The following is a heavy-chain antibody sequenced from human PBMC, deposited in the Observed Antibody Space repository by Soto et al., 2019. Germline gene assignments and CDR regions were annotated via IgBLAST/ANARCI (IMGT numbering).Heavy chain of an antibody. CDR1: GGTFSSYA. CDR2: IIPIFGTA. CDR3: ASANPFYGSGSYYNFYWFDP. V-gene: IGHV1-69*06. D-gene: IGHD3-10*01. Sequence: SVKVSCKASGGTFSSYAISWVRQAPGQGLEWMGGIIPIFGTANYAQKFQGRVTITADKSTSTAYMELSSLRSEDTAVCYCASANPFYGSGSYYNFYWFDPWGQGTLVTVSS. J-gene: IGHJ5*02.